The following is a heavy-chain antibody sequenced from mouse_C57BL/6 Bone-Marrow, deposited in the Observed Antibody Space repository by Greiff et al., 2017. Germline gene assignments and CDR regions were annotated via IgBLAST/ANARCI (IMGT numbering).Heavy chain of an antibody. CDR2: ICPRDGST. J-gene: IGHJ2*01. CDR1: GYTFTSYD. Sequence: VQGVESGPELVKTGASVKLSCKASGYTFTSYDINWVQQRPGQGLEWVGWICPRDGSTTYHETFKGKATLTVDTSSSTAYMELHSLTSEDSAVYFCARRNYGRRDYWGQGTTLTVSS. V-gene: IGHV1-85*01. D-gene: IGHD1-1*01. CDR3: ARRNYGRRDY.